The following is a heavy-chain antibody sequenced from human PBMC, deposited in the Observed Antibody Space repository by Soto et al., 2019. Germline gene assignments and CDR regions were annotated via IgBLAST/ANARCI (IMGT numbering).Heavy chain of an antibody. CDR1: GFTFSSYW. Sequence: PGGSLRLSCAASGFTFSSYWMSWVRQAPGKGLEWVANIKQDGSEKYYVDSVKGRFTISRDNAKNSLYLQMNSLRAEDAAVYYCARETGKWTYYYYMDVWGKGTTVTVSS. CDR3: ARETGKWTYYYYMDV. CDR2: IKQDGSEK. J-gene: IGHJ6*03. V-gene: IGHV3-7*01. D-gene: IGHD3-9*01.